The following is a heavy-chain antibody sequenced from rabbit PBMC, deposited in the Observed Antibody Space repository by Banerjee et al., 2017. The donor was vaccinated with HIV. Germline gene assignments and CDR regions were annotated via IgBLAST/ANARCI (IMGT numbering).Heavy chain of an antibody. CDR1: GFSFRSSYY. J-gene: IGHJ4*01. D-gene: IGHD2-1*01. V-gene: IGHV1S45*01. Sequence: QEQLEESGGDLVKPEGSLTLTCTASGFSFRSSYYVSWVRTAPGKGLEWNACIYGGSSGSPYYASWAKSRFTISRTSSPTVTLQMTSLTAADTATYFCARTYADYGDYGGATFNLWGPGTLVTVS. CDR2: IYGGSSGSP. CDR3: ARTYADYGDYGGATFNL.